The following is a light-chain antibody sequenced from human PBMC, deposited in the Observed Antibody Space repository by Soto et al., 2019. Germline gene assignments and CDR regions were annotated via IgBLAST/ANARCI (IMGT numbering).Light chain of an antibody. Sequence: VMPQSPATLCVSPGERATLSCRASQSFSSNLAGYQQKPGQAPRLLIYGASTRATGIPARFSGSGSGAAFTLNISSLQPEDFAVYYCQQYNTWPGVTVGRGTKVDIK. CDR2: GAS. V-gene: IGKV3-15*01. CDR3: QQYNTWPGVT. J-gene: IGKJ3*01. CDR1: QSFSSN.